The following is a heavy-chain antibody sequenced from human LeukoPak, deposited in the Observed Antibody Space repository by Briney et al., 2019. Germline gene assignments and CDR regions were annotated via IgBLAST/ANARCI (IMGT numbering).Heavy chain of an antibody. Sequence: GGSLRPSCAASGFTFSSYAMSWVRQAPGKGLEWVSAISGSGGSTYYADSVKGRFTISRDNSKNTLYLQMNSLRAEDTAVYYCAKIPGYCSGGSCYGFDYWGQGTLVTVSS. CDR1: GFTFSSYA. J-gene: IGHJ4*02. D-gene: IGHD2-15*01. CDR2: ISGSGGST. CDR3: AKIPGYCSGGSCYGFDY. V-gene: IGHV3-23*01.